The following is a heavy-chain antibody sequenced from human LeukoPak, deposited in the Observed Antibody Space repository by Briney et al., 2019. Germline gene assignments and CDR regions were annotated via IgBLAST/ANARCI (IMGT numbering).Heavy chain of an antibody. V-gene: IGHV4-38-2*01. D-gene: IGHD5-18*01. J-gene: IGHJ4*02. CDR2: IYHSGST. Sequence: NPSETLSLTCAVSGYSISSGYYWGWIRQPPGKGLEWIGSIYHSGSTYYNPSLKSRVTISVDTSKNQFSLKLSSVTAADTAVYYCATNINSYGLIGYYFDYWGQGTLVTVSS. CDR3: ATNINSYGLIGYYFDY. CDR1: GYSISSGYY.